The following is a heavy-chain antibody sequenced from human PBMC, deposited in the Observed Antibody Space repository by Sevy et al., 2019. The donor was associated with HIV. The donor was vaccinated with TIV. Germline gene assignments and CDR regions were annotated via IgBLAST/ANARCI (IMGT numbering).Heavy chain of an antibody. J-gene: IGHJ6*02. D-gene: IGHD3-10*01. CDR3: ASYTMVRGVIIGSYGMDV. CDR2: ISSSGSTI. V-gene: IGHV3-48*03. Sequence: GGSLRLSCAASGFTFSSYEMNWVRQAPGKGLEWVSYISSSGSTIYYEDTVKSRFTISRDNAKNSLYLQMNSLRAEDTAVYYCASYTMVRGVIIGSYGMDVWGQGTTVTVSS. CDR1: GFTFSSYE.